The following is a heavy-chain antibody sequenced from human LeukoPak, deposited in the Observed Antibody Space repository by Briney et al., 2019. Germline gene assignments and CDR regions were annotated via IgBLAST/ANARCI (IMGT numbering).Heavy chain of an antibody. Sequence: GGSLRLSCAASGFTFSSYWMAWVRQTPGKGLEWVTSIKEDGSQKYYVDSVKGRFTISRDNAKNSLYLQMNSLRAEDTALYYCAKDTGDSSGYSLFDYWGQGTLVTVSS. V-gene: IGHV3-7*03. CDR1: GFTFSSYW. CDR2: IKEDGSQK. D-gene: IGHD3-22*01. J-gene: IGHJ4*02. CDR3: AKDTGDSSGYSLFDY.